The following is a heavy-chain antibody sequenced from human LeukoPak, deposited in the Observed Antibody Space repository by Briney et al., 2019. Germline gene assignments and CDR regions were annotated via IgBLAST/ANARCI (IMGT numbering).Heavy chain of an antibody. CDR1: GYSFTDYW. CDR2: IYPDDSDT. Sequence: GESLKISCKGSGYSFTDYWLGWVRQLPGKGLEWMGIIYPDDSDTRYSPSFQGQVTISADKSIGTAYLQWSSLKASDTAMYYCARPDDMSTYDAYDIWGQGTMVTVSS. V-gene: IGHV5-51*01. D-gene: IGHD3-22*01. CDR3: ARPDDMSTYDAYDI. J-gene: IGHJ3*02.